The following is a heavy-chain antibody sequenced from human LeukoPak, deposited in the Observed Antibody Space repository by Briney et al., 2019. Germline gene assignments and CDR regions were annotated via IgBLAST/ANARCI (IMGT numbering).Heavy chain of an antibody. CDR2: IKQDGSEK. CDR3: ARDVRWQQLDY. V-gene: IGHV3-7*01. Sequence: GGSLRLTCAASGFTFSSYWMSWVRQAPGKGLEWVANIKQDGSEKNYVDSVKGRFTISRDNAKNSLYLQMNSLRAEDTAVYYCARDVRWQQLDYWGQGTLVTVSS. J-gene: IGHJ4*02. CDR1: GFTFSSYW. D-gene: IGHD6-13*01.